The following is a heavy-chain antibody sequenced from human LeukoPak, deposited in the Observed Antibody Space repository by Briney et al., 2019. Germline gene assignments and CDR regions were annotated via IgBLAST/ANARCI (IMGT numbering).Heavy chain of an antibody. D-gene: IGHD3-10*01. V-gene: IGHV5-51*01. CDR3: ARQRRLLWFGEYSNWFDP. CDR2: IYPGDSDT. CDR1: GYRFTSHW. J-gene: IGHJ5*02. Sequence: GESLKISCKGSGYRFTSHWIGWVRQMPGKGLEWMGIIYPGDSDTRYSPSFQGQVTISADKSISTAYLQWSSLKASDTAMYYCARQRRLLWFGEYSNWFDPWGQGTLVTVSS.